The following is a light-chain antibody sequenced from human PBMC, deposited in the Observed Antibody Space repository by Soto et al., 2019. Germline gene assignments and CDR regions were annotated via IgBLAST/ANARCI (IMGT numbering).Light chain of an antibody. CDR2: AAS. V-gene: IGKV1-27*01. CDR3: QKYNTVPRT. Sequence: DIQMTQSPSSLPASVGDRVTITCRASQGMSHFLAWYQQKPGKVPKLLIYAASILQSGVPPRFSGSGSGTDFTLTISSLQPEDVATYYCQKYNTVPRTFGQGTKVEI. CDR1: QGMSHF. J-gene: IGKJ1*01.